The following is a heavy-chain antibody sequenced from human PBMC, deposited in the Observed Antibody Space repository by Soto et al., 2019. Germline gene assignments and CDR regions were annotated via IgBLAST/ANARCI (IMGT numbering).Heavy chain of an antibody. CDR1: GFTFSSYG. D-gene: IGHD6-6*01. V-gene: IGHV3-33*01. Sequence: QVQLVESGGGVVQPGRSLRLSCAASGFTFSSYGMHWVRQAPGKGLEWVAVIWYDGSNKYYADSVKGRFTISRDNSKNTLYLQMNSLRAEDTAVYYCAREIIGQLLPYYYYYYGMDVRGQGTTVTVSS. CDR3: AREIIGQLLPYYYYYYGMDV. J-gene: IGHJ6*02. CDR2: IWYDGSNK.